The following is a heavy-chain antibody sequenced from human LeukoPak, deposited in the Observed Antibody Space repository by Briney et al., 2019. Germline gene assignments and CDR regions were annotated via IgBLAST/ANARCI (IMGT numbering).Heavy chain of an antibody. CDR3: TRRGRGFGELLID. D-gene: IGHD3-10*01. V-gene: IGHV3-73*01. J-gene: IGHJ4*02. CDR2: IRSKANNYAT. CDR1: GFTVRGSA. Sequence: GGSLNLSCAASGFTVRGSAIHWVRQPPGKGLEWVGRIRSKANNYATAYAASVKGRFTISRDDSKNTAYLQMNSLKTKDTAVYYCTRRGRGFGELLIDWGQGTLVTVSS.